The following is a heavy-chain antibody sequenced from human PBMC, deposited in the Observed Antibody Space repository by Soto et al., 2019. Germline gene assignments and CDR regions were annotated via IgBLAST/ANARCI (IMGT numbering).Heavy chain of an antibody. CDR2: ISYDGSNK. Sequence: HPGGSLRLSCAASGFTFSSYGMHWVRQAPGKGLEWVAVISYDGSNKYYADSVKGRFTISRDNSKNTLYLQMNSLRAEDTAVYYCANTGYYDSSGYYFPLWSFDYWGQGTLVTVSS. J-gene: IGHJ4*02. CDR1: GFTFSSYG. D-gene: IGHD3-22*01. V-gene: IGHV3-30*18. CDR3: ANTGYYDSSGYYFPLWSFDY.